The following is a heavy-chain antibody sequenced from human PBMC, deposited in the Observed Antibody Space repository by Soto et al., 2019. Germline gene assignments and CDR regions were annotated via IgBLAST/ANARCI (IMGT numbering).Heavy chain of an antibody. Sequence: DVQLVESGGGLIQPGGSLRLSCAASGFTVSGKKYLAWVRQAPGKGLEWVSALYDVDGTFYADSAKGRFTTSGDSSRTIVYLQMNSLRPDDTAVYYCATWHLREHAYDIWGQGTAVTVSS. CDR2: LYDVDGT. J-gene: IGHJ3*02. CDR1: GFTVSGKKY. CDR3: ATWHLREHAYDI. D-gene: IGHD4-17*01. V-gene: IGHV3-53*01.